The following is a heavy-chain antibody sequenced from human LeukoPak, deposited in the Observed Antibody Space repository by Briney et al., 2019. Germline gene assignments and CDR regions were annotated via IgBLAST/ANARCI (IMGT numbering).Heavy chain of an antibody. CDR1: GGTFSSYA. D-gene: IGHD4-11*01. Sequence: ASVKVSCTASGGTFSSYAISWVRQAPGQGLEWMGGIIPIFGTANYAQKFQGRVTITADKSTSTAYMELSSLRSEDTAVYYCASATVTTYDYYYYYMDVWGKGTTVTVSS. CDR2: IIPIFGTA. J-gene: IGHJ6*03. V-gene: IGHV1-69*06. CDR3: ASATVTTYDYYYYYMDV.